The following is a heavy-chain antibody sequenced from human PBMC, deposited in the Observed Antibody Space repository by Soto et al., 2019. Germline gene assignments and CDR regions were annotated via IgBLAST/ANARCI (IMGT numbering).Heavy chain of an antibody. V-gene: IGHV4-31*03. CDR2: IYYSGST. CDR1: GGSISSGGYY. D-gene: IGHD6-13*01. Sequence: QVQLQESGPGLVKPSQTLSLTCTVSGGSISSGGYYWSWIRQHPGKGLEWIGYIYYSGSTYYNPSLSSRVTISVDTSKNQFSLKLSSVTAADTAVYYCARHHSSSPGVVWFDPWGQGTLVTVSS. CDR3: ARHHSSSPGVVWFDP. J-gene: IGHJ5*02.